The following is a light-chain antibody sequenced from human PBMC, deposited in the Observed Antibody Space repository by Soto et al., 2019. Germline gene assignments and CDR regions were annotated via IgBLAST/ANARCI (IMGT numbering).Light chain of an antibody. Sequence: IVMTQSPATLSVSPGDGATLSCWASQNVLNNLAWCQQKPGQAPRLLIYAASTRATGIPARFSGTGSGTAFTPTTSSLRSEVFAVYYWKKNKSWPLTLGGGTKVDIK. J-gene: IGKJ4*02. CDR1: QNVLNN. V-gene: IGKV3-15*01. CDR2: AAS. CDR3: KKNKSWPLT.